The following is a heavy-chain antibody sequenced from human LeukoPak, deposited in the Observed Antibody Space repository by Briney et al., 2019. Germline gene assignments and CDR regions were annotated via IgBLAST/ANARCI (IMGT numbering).Heavy chain of an antibody. CDR3: ARVDIAARPGYYYYMDV. Sequence: SETLSLTCTVSGGSISSYYWSWIRQLPGKGLEWIGYIYTSGSTNYNPSLKSRVTISVDTSKNQFSLKLSSVTAADTAVYYCARVDIAARPGYYYYMDVWGKGTTVTVSS. CDR2: IYTSGST. CDR1: GGSISSYY. J-gene: IGHJ6*03. D-gene: IGHD6-6*01. V-gene: IGHV4-4*09.